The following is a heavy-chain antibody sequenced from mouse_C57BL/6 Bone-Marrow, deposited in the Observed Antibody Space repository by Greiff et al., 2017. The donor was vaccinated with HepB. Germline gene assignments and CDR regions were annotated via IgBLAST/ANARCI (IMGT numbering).Heavy chain of an antibody. J-gene: IGHJ4*01. D-gene: IGHD1-1*01. CDR3: ARRITTVVSYYYAMDY. CDR2: ISNLAYSI. Sequence: EVQLQESGGGLVQPGGSLKLSCAASGFTFSDYGMAWVRQAPRKGPEWVAFISNLAYSIYYADTVTGRFTISRENAKNTLYLEMSSLRSEDTAMYYCARRITTVVSYYYAMDYWGQGTSVTVSS. CDR1: GFTFSDYG. V-gene: IGHV5-15*01.